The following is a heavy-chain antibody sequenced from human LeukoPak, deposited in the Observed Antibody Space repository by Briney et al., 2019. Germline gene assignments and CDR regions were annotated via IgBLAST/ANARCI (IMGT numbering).Heavy chain of an antibody. Sequence: GESLKISCKGSGYSFTSYWIGWVRQMPGKGLEWIGIIYPGDSDTRYSPSFQGQVTISADKSISTAYLQWSSLKASDTAMYYCARHSLAAAGHYYYGMDVWGQGTTVTVSS. CDR1: GYSFTSYW. CDR2: IYPGDSDT. V-gene: IGHV5-51*01. J-gene: IGHJ6*02. CDR3: ARHSLAAAGHYYYGMDV. D-gene: IGHD6-13*01.